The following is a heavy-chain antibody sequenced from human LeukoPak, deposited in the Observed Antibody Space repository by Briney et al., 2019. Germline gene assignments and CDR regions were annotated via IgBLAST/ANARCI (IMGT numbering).Heavy chain of an antibody. V-gene: IGHV1-2*02. CDR3: ARSTYYYDSSCDY. J-gene: IGHJ4*02. D-gene: IGHD3-22*01. Sequence: ASVKVSCKASGYTFTGYYMHWVRQAPGRGLEWMGWINPNSGGTNYAQKFQGRVTMTRDTSISTAYMELSRLRSDDTAVYYCARSTYYYDSSCDYWGQGTLVTVSS. CDR1: GYTFTGYY. CDR2: INPNSGGT.